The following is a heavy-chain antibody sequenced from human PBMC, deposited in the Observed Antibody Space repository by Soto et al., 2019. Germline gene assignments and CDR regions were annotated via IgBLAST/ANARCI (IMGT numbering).Heavy chain of an antibody. Sequence: QVQLVQSGAEVRKPGSSVRVSCKASGGSFNRHTISWVRQAPGQGLEWMGGIIPIFGTANHAQKFQGRVTIIADESTSTVYMELSSLRSDDTAIYYCARGSGYDSTDYYYAYWGQGTLVIVSS. D-gene: IGHD3-22*01. CDR1: GGSFNRHT. CDR3: ARGSGYDSTDYYYAY. CDR2: IIPIFGTA. J-gene: IGHJ4*02. V-gene: IGHV1-69*01.